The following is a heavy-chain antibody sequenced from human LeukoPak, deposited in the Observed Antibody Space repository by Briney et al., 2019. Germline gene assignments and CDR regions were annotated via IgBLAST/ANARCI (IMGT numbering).Heavy chain of an antibody. CDR3: ARDAVVVTAKEYYFDY. V-gene: IGHV3-7*01. CDR1: GFTFSSYW. J-gene: IGHJ4*02. Sequence: GGSLRLSCAASGFTFSSYWMSWVRQAPGKGLEWVANIKQDGSEKYYVDSVKGRFTISRDNAKNSLYLQMNSLRAEDTAVYYCARDAVVVTAKEYYFDYWGQGTLVTGSS. CDR2: IKQDGSEK. D-gene: IGHD2-21*02.